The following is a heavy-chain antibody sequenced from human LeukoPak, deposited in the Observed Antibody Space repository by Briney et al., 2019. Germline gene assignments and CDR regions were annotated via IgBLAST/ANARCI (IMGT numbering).Heavy chain of an antibody. CDR2: NSSNGGST. CDR3: ARSPFAASNAFDI. V-gene: IGHV3-64*01. J-gene: IGHJ3*02. D-gene: IGHD3-16*01. Sequence: GGSLRLSCAASGFTFSSYAMHWVRQAPGKGLEYVSANSSNGGSTYYANSVKGRFTISRDNSKNTLYLQMGSLRAEDMAVYYCARSPFAASNAFDIWGQGTMVTVSS. CDR1: GFTFSSYA.